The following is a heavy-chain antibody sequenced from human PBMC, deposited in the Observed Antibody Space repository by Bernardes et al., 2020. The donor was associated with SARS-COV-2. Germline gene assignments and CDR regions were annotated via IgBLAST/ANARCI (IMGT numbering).Heavy chain of an antibody. CDR1: GFTFSSNI. J-gene: IGHJ3*02. D-gene: IGHD6-19*01. CDR3: AREKDVNGWYSEGFDI. Sequence: GGSLRLSCTASGFTFSSNIFHWVRQAPGKGLEWVSSISPLSRDFYTDSVKGRFTVSRDNAKQTLYLQMNSLRVEDTAVYYCAREKDVNGWYSEGFDIWGQGTLVTVSS. CDR2: ISPLSRD. V-gene: IGHV3-21*01.